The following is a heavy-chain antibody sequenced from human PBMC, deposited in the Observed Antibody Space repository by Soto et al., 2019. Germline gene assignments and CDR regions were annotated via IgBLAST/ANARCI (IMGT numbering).Heavy chain of an antibody. J-gene: IGHJ6*02. CDR3: VRGSEPRYYDFWSGPPSNYGMDV. V-gene: IGHV1-46*01. CDR1: GYTFTSYY. D-gene: IGHD3-3*01. Sequence: GASVKVSCKASGYTFTSYYMHWVRQAPGQGLEWMGIINPSGGSTSYAQKFQGRVTMTRDTSTSTVYMELSSLRSEDTAVYYCVRGSEPRYYDFWSGPPSNYGMDVWGQGTTVTVSS. CDR2: INPSGGST.